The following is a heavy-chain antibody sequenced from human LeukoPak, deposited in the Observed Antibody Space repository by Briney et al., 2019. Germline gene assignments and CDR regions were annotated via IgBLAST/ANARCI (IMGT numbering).Heavy chain of an antibody. CDR1: GGSINSNY. CDR2: IYYSGST. Sequence: SETLSLTCTVSGGSINSNYWSWIRQPPGKGLEWIGYIYYSGSTNYNPSLKSRVTISVDTSKNQFSLKLSSVTAADTAVYYCARGPSSWDPFGYWGQGTLVTVSS. J-gene: IGHJ4*02. CDR3: ARGPSSWDPFGY. V-gene: IGHV4-59*01. D-gene: IGHD6-13*01.